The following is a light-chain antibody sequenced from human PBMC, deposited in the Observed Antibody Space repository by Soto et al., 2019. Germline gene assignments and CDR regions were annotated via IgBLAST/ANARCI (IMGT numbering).Light chain of an antibody. Sequence: QSVLTQPASVSGSPGQSITISCTRTSSDIGYYNYVSWYQQYPGKAPKLMIYEVSHRPSGVSNRFSGSKSGYTASLTISGLQAEDEADYYCSSYSSSSTYVFGTGTKLTVL. V-gene: IGLV2-14*01. CDR1: SSDIGYYNY. CDR2: EVS. CDR3: SSYSSSSTYV. J-gene: IGLJ1*01.